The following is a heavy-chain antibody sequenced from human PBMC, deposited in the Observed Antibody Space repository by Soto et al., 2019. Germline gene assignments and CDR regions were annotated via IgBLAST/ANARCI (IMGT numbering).Heavy chain of an antibody. CDR3: ARGQEVGAHFFDS. D-gene: IGHD2-15*01. CDR1: GFTFWGFD. J-gene: IGHJ4*02. Sequence: GGPLRLSFKASGFTFWGFDLPWVRQPTGKGLEWVSTIGTAGDTYYAVSVKGSFTISRDNAKNSLSLQMNSLRAGDTAVYFCARGQEVGAHFFDSWGQGTQVTVSS. CDR2: IGTAGDT. V-gene: IGHV3-13*01.